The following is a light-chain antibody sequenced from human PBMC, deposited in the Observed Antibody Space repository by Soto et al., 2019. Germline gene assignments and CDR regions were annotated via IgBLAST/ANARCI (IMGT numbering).Light chain of an antibody. J-gene: IGKJ1*01. Sequence: IVLTQSPGTLSLSPGERTTLSCRASQSISRYLAWYQQKPGHGPRLLIYGASSTATGIPDRFSGSGSGTDFTLTISRLEPEDFAVYYCHQYDSWTFGQGTKVDIK. CDR2: GAS. CDR1: QSISRY. V-gene: IGKV3-20*01. CDR3: HQYDSWT.